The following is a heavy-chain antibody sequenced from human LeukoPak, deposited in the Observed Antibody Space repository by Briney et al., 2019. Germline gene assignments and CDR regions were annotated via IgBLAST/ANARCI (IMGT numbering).Heavy chain of an antibody. CDR2: IAHDGSKK. J-gene: IGHJ4*02. D-gene: IGHD6-19*01. CDR3: AKDFGDSSGWYFDY. V-gene: IGHV3-30*18. CDR1: GFSFSTYV. Sequence: GGSLRLSCAASGFSFSTYVMHWVRQAPGKGLEWVAVIAHDGSKKYYADSVNGRFTISRDNSKNALYLQMNSLRAEDTAVYYCAKDFGDSSGWYFDYWGQGTLVTVSS.